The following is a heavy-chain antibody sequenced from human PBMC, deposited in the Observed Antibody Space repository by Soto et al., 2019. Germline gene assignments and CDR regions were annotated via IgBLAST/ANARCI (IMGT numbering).Heavy chain of an antibody. J-gene: IGHJ6*02. V-gene: IGHV3-33*01. CDR1: GFTFSSYG. Sequence: QVQLVESGGGVVQPGRSLRLSCAASGFTFSSYGMHWVRQAPGKGLEWVAVIWYDGSNKYYADSVKGRFTISRDNSKNTLYLQMNSLRAEDTAVYYCARWAAADPVYYYYGMDVWGQGTTVTVSS. CDR3: ARWAAADPVYYYYGMDV. D-gene: IGHD6-13*01. CDR2: IWYDGSNK.